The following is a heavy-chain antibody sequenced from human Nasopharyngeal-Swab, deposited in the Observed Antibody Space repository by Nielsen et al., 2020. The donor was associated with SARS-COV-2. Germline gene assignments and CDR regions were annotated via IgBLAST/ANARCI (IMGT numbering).Heavy chain of an antibody. J-gene: IGHJ6*03. CDR1: GGSFSGSY. D-gene: IGHD2-2*01. CDR2: INHSGST. Sequence: SETLSLTCAVYGGSFSGSYWGWIRQPPGEGPEWIAEINHSGSTNYNPSLKSRVTISVDTSKSQFSLKLTSVTAADTSVYYCARGLSGVVPAPILGLGPYYYYYYMDVWGKGTTVTVSS. V-gene: IGHV4-34*01. CDR3: ARGLSGVVPAPILGLGPYYYYYYMDV.